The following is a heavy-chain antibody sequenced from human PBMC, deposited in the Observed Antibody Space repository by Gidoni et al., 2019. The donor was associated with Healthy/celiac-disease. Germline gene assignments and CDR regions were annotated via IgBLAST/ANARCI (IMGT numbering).Heavy chain of an antibody. CDR2: ISSSSSYI. D-gene: IGHD6-19*01. CDR1: GFTFSSYS. J-gene: IGHJ6*02. CDR3: ARDPEYSSGWYAYYYGMDV. Sequence: EVQLVESGGGLVKPGGSLRLSCAASGFTFSSYSMNWVRQAPGKGLEWVSSISSSSSYIYYADSVKGRFTISRDNAKNSLYLQMNSLRAEDTAVYYCARDPEYSSGWYAYYYGMDVWGQGTTVTVSS. V-gene: IGHV3-21*01.